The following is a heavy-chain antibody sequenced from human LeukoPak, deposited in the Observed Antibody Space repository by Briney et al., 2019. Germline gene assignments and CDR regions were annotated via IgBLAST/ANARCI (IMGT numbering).Heavy chain of an antibody. CDR3: ARDTHYHYYDSSGYYYYYYGMDV. D-gene: IGHD3-22*01. J-gene: IGHJ6*02. Sequence: SETLSLTCTVSGGSISSYYWSWIRQPPGKGLEWIGYIYYSGSTNYNPSLKSRVTISVDTSKNQCALKLSSVTAADTAVYYCARDTHYHYYDSSGYYYYYYGMDVWGQGTTVTVSS. CDR2: IYYSGST. V-gene: IGHV4-59*01. CDR1: GGSISSYY.